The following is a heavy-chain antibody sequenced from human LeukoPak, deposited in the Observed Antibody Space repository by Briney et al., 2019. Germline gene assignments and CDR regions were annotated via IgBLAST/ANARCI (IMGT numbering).Heavy chain of an antibody. J-gene: IGHJ5*02. V-gene: IGHV1-2*02. Sequence: ASVKVSCKASGYTFTGYYMHWVRQAPGQGLEWMGWINPNSGGTNYAQKLQGRVTMTRDTSISTAYMELSRLRSDDTAVYYCARLRGYCSGGSCYGWFDPWGQGTLVTVSS. CDR3: ARLRGYCSGGSCYGWFDP. CDR2: INPNSGGT. D-gene: IGHD2-15*01. CDR1: GYTFTGYY.